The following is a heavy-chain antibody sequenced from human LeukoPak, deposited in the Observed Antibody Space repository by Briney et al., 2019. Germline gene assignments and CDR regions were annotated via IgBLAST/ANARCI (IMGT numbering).Heavy chain of an antibody. J-gene: IGHJ5*02. CDR3: AKTAYGDYVRAWFDP. Sequence: AGGSLRLSCAASGFTFSSYAMSWVRQAPGKGREWVSAISGSGGSTYYADSVKGRFTISRDNSKNTLYLQMNSLRAEDTAVYYCAKTAYGDYVRAWFDPWGQGTLVTVSS. D-gene: IGHD4-17*01. CDR2: ISGSGGST. V-gene: IGHV3-23*01. CDR1: GFTFSSYA.